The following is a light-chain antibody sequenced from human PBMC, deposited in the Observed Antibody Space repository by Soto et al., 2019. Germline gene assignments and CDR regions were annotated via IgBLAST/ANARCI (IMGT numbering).Light chain of an antibody. Sequence: EIVLTQSPATLSLSPGERATLSCRASQSVKTFLVWYQQRPGQAPRLLIHDASHRAAGIPARFSGSGSGTEFTLSIGSLQSEDFAVYYCQQYNDWPPTFGQGTKVDIK. V-gene: IGKV3-11*01. CDR1: QSVKTF. CDR2: DAS. J-gene: IGKJ1*01. CDR3: QQYNDWPPT.